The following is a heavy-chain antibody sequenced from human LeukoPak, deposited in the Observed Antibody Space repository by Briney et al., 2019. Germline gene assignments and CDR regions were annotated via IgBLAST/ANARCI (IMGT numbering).Heavy chain of an antibody. J-gene: IGHJ4*02. CDR3: ARTYYDSSGYYYAPPDY. D-gene: IGHD3-22*01. Sequence: ASVKVSFKASGYTFTIYGSSWVRQATGQALEWRGGISAYNGNTNYAQQLQGRVTMTTDTSTSTAYMELRSLRSDDTAVYYCARTYYDSSGYYYAPPDYWGQGTLVTVSS. CDR1: GYTFTIYG. CDR2: ISAYNGNT. V-gene: IGHV1-18*01.